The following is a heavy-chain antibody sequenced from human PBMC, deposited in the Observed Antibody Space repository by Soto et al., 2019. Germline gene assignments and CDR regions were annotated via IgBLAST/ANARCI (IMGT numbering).Heavy chain of an antibody. Sequence: QVQLVQSGAEVKKPGSSVKVSCRASGGTFSNYAISWVRQAPGQGLEWMGGIVPIFGTANYAQKFQGRITITADESTSTSYMELSSLRSDDTAVYYCASPTGKLDYWGQGTLVTVSS. CDR2: IVPIFGTA. CDR1: GGTFSNYA. D-gene: IGHD2-8*02. V-gene: IGHV1-69*01. CDR3: ASPTGKLDY. J-gene: IGHJ4*02.